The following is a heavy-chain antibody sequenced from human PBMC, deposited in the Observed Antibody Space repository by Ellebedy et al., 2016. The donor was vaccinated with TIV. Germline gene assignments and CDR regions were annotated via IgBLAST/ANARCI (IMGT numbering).Heavy chain of an antibody. J-gene: IGHJ6*02. V-gene: IGHV3-30*02. CDR3: AKGAYPVPTFMAV. CDR1: GFTTSG. Sequence: PGGSLRLSCAASGFTTSGMHWVRQAPGKGLEWVAFIRSDGSNEYYADSVRGRFTISRDSSKNILYLQMNRLRAEDTALYYCAKGAYPVPTFMAVWGQGTTVTVSS. D-gene: IGHD4-17*01. CDR2: IRSDGSNE.